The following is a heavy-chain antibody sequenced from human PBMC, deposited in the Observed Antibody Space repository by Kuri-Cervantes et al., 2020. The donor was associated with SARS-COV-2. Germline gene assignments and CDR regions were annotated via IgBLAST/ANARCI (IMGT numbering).Heavy chain of an antibody. D-gene: IGHD2-2*02. Sequence: GSLRLSCVVSGGAINTYNWWTWVRQSPGKGLQWIGEIFHDGSTKFNPSLSLRRRVTMSLDKSKNHFSLNLTSVTAADTAVYYCARESTYTFDIWGQGTLVTVSS. CDR1: GGAINTYNW. CDR3: ARESTYTFDI. V-gene: IGHV4-4*02. CDR2: IFHDGST. J-gene: IGHJ3*02.